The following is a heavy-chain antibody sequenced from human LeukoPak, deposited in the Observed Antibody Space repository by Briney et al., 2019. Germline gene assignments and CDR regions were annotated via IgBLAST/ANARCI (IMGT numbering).Heavy chain of an antibody. CDR2: IYSGGST. Sequence: GGSLRLSCAASGFTVSSNYMSWVRQAPGKGLEWVSVIYSGGSTYYADSVKGRFTISRDNSKNTLYLQMNSLRAEDTAVYYCARGEYGSGSYHIDYWGQGTLVTVSS. CDR1: GFTVSSNY. V-gene: IGHV3-66*01. J-gene: IGHJ4*02. CDR3: ARGEYGSGSYHIDY. D-gene: IGHD3-10*01.